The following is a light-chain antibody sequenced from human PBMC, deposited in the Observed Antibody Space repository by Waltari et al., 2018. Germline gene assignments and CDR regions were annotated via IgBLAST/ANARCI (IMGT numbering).Light chain of an antibody. CDR1: QSVSRA. V-gene: IGKV3-20*01. CDR3: QHYLRLPVT. CDR2: GAS. J-gene: IGKJ1*01. Sequence: EIVLTQSPGTLSLSLGERATVSCRASQSVSRALAWYQRKPGKAPRLLIYGASTRATGIPDRFSGSGSGTDFSLTISRLEPDDFAIYYCQHYLRLPVTFGQGTTVEI.